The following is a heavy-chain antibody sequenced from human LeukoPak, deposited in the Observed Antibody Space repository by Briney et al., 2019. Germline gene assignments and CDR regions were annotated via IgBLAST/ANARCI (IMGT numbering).Heavy chain of an antibody. CDR1: GFTFSNYA. CDR2: ISGGGASA. V-gene: IGHV3-23*01. CDR3: ARVEDFWSGYYLLNYYYYGMDV. J-gene: IGHJ6*02. D-gene: IGHD3-3*01. Sequence: GGSLRLSCAASGFTFSNYALTWVRQAPGKGLEWVSTISGGGASAYYADSVKGRFTISRDNSKNTLYLQMNSLRAEDTAVYYCARVEDFWSGYYLLNYYYYGMDVWGQGTTVTVSS.